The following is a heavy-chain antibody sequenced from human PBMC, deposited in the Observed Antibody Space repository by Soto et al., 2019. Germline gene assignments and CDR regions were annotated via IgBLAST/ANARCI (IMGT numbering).Heavy chain of an antibody. D-gene: IGHD3-10*01. V-gene: IGHV4-59*01. CDR2: IYYSGST. Sequence: QVQLQESGPGLVKPWETLSLTCTVSGGSISSDHWSWIRQAPGKGLEWIGYIYYSGSTNYNPSLKSRVTISADTSKNQFSLRLSSVTAADTAVYYCARDHAFLCYYYMDVWGKGTPLTVSS. J-gene: IGHJ6*03. CDR1: GGSISSDH. CDR3: ARDHAFLCYYYMDV.